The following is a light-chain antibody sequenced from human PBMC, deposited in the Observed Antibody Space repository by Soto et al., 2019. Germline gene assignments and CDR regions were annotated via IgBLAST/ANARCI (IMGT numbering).Light chain of an antibody. V-gene: IGKV3-20*01. CDR1: QSVTSSY. J-gene: IGKJ2*01. CDR3: QQYGSSPYT. CDR2: GAS. Sequence: ETVLTQSPGTLSLSPGERATLSCRASQSVTSSYVAWYQQKPGQAPRLLIYGASSRATGIPDRFRGSGSGTDFTLTISRLEPEDFAVYYCQQYGSSPYTFGQGTNLEIK.